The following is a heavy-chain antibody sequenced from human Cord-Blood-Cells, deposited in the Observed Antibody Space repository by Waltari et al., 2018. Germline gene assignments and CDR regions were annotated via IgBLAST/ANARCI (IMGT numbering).Heavy chain of an antibody. Sequence: QVQLQQWGAGLLKPSETLSLTCAVSGGSFSGYSWSWIRQPPGTGLEWIGEINHSGSTNYNPSLKSRVTISVDTSKNQFSLKLSSVTAADTAVYYCASITHYYDSSGYYEYFQHWGQGTLVTVSS. CDR2: INHSGST. J-gene: IGHJ1*01. V-gene: IGHV4-34*01. CDR1: GGSFSGYS. CDR3: ASITHYYDSSGYYEYFQH. D-gene: IGHD3-22*01.